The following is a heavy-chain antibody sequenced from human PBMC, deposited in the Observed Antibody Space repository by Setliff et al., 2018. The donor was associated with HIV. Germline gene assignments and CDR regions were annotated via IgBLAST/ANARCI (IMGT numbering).Heavy chain of an antibody. J-gene: IGHJ6*03. CDR3: ARCYYNFWSGYPLDYMDV. CDR1: GGSISSHY. CDR2: IYTSGST. Sequence: PSETLSLTCTVSGGSISSHYWSWIRQPPGKGLEWIGHIYTSGSTNYNPSLKSRVTMSVGTSKNQFSLKLCSMTAADTAVYYCARCYYNFWSGYPLDYMDVWGKGTTVTVSS. D-gene: IGHD3-3*01. V-gene: IGHV4-4*08.